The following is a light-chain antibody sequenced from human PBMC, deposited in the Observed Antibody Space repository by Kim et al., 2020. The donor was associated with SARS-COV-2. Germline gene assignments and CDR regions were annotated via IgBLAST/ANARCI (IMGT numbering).Light chain of an antibody. Sequence: DIQMTQSPSSLSASVGDRVTITCRASQSIGTYLNWYQQKPGKAPNLLIYATSSLHSGVPSRFSGGGSGTDFTLTISSLQPEDSATYYCQVGYSTFGQGTKVDIK. CDR1: QSIGTY. CDR2: ATS. V-gene: IGKV1-39*01. CDR3: QVGYST. J-gene: IGKJ2*01.